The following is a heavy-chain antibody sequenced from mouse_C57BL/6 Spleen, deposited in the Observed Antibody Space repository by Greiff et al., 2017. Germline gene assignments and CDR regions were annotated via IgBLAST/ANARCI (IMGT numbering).Heavy chain of an antibody. CDR2: INPSSGYT. Sequence: QVQLQQSGAELARPGASVKMSCKASGYTFTSYTMHWVKQRPGQGLEWIGYINPSSGYTKYNQKFKDKATLTADKSSSTAYMQLSSLTSEDSAVYYCARCGDGSLCDYWGQGTTLTVSS. D-gene: IGHD6-1*01. J-gene: IGHJ2*01. CDR3: ARCGDGSLCDY. CDR1: GYTFTSYT. V-gene: IGHV1-4*01.